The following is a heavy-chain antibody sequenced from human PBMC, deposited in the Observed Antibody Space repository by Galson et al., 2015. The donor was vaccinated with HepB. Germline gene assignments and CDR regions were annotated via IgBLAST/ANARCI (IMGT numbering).Heavy chain of an antibody. J-gene: IGHJ6*03. CDR3: ARERYYDFWSGYYKVYYYMDV. CDR2: ISSSSSTV. V-gene: IGHV3-48*02. D-gene: IGHD3-3*01. CDR1: GFSFSSYA. Sequence: SLRLSCAASGFSFSSYAMNWVRQAPGKGLEWVSYISSSSSTVYYVDSVKGRFTISRDNAKNSLYLQMSSLRDDDTAVYYCARERYYDFWSGYYKVYYYMDVWGQGTTVTVSS.